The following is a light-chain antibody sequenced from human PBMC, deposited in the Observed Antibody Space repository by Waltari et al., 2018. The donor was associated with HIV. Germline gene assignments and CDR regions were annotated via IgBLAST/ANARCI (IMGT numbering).Light chain of an antibody. CDR1: QSINNF. Sequence: DIQMTQSPSPLSAPVGDRATITCRESQSINNFLNWYQQKPGKAPKLLIYGASRLHSGVPSRFSGSGSGTDFTLTVHSLQPEDFAIYYCKQGYTTRWTFGLGTKVEMK. J-gene: IGKJ1*01. CDR2: GAS. V-gene: IGKV1-39*01. CDR3: KQGYTTRWT.